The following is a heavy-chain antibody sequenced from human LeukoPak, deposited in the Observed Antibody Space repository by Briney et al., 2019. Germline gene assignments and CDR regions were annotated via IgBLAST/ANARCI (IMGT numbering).Heavy chain of an antibody. CDR3: ARDQSDTAMADDY. V-gene: IGHV1-18*01. D-gene: IGHD5-18*01. J-gene: IGHJ4*02. CDR2: ISAYNGNK. Sequence: ASVKVSCKXSGYTYTSYGISWVRQAPGQGLEWMGWISAYNGNKNYSQQRQGRVTMTTDTSTSTAYMELRSLRSDDTAVYYCARDQSDTAMADDYWGQGTLVTVSS. CDR1: GYTYTSYG.